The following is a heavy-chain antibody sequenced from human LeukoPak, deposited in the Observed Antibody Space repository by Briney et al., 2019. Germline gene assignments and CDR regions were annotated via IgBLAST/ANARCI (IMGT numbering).Heavy chain of an antibody. J-gene: IGHJ5*02. Sequence: GGSLRLSCAASGFTFDDFGMTWVRQAPGKGLEWVGRSRNKVNSYTTEYAASVKGRFTISRDDSKNSLYLQMNSLKIEDTAVYYCARDLGSWGQGTLVTVPS. CDR1: GFTFDDFG. CDR2: SRNKVNSYTT. V-gene: IGHV3-72*01. D-gene: IGHD3-16*01. CDR3: ARDLGS.